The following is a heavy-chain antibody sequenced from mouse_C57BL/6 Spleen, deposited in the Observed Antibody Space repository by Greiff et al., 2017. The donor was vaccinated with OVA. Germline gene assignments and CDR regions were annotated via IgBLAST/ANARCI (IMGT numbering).Heavy chain of an antibody. J-gene: IGHJ4*01. V-gene: IGHV5-17*01. D-gene: IGHD2-3*01. CDR1: GFTFSDYG. Sequence: EVKLVESGGGLVKPGGSLKLPCAASGFTFSDYGMHWVRQAPEKGLDWVAYISSGSSTIYYADTVKCRYNISRDNAKQTLFLQMTSLRSEDTAMYYCARPYDGYYYAMDYWGQGTSVTVSS. CDR2: ISSGSSTI. CDR3: ARPYDGYYYAMDY.